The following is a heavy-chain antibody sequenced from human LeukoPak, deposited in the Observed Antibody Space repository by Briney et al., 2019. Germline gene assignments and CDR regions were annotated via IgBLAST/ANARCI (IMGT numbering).Heavy chain of an antibody. J-gene: IGHJ6*04. D-gene: IGHD3-10*02. CDR1: GFTFSSYE. Sequence: GGSLRLSCAASGFTFSSYEMNWVRQALGKGLEWVSYISSSGSTIYYADSVKGRFTISRDNAKDSLYLQMNSLRAEDTAVYYCAELGITMIGGVWGKGTTVTISS. CDR3: AELGITMIGGV. V-gene: IGHV3-48*03. CDR2: ISSSGSTI.